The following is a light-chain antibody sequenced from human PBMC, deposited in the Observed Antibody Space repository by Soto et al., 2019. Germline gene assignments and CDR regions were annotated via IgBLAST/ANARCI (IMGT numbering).Light chain of an antibody. CDR1: QSVSSSY. CDR3: QQYGSSPRT. J-gene: IGKJ1*01. Sequence: EIVLTQSPGTLSLSPGERATLSCRASQSVSSSYLAWYQQKPGQAPRLLIYGASSRATGIPDRVSGSGSGTDFTLTSSRREPEDFAVYYCQQYGSSPRTFGQGTRVGIK. CDR2: GAS. V-gene: IGKV3-20*01.